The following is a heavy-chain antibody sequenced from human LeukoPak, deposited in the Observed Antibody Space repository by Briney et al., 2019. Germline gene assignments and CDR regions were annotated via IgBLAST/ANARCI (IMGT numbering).Heavy chain of an antibody. D-gene: IGHD3-16*01. CDR1: DYSISSGYY. V-gene: IGHV4-38-2*01. CDR2: IYHSGST. J-gene: IGHJ4*02. Sequence: RTSETLSLTCAVSDYSISSGYYWGWIRQSPGKGLEWIGSIYHSGSTYYNPSLKSRVTISVDTSKNQFSLKLSSVTAADTAVYYCARLEGGFPYYFDYWGQGTLVTVSS. CDR3: ARLEGGFPYYFDY.